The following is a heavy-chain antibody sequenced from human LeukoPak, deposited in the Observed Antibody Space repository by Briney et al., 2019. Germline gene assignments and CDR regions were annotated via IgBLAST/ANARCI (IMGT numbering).Heavy chain of an antibody. V-gene: IGHV1-69*13. D-gene: IGHD3-10*01. CDR1: GYTFTGYY. CDR3: ARAAGGFDP. J-gene: IGHJ5*02. CDR2: IIPIFGTA. Sequence: SVKVSCKASGYTFTGYYMHWVRQAPGQGLEWMGGIIPIFGTANYAQKFQGRVTITADESTSTAYMELSSLRSEDTAVYYCARAAGGFDPWGQGTLVTVSS.